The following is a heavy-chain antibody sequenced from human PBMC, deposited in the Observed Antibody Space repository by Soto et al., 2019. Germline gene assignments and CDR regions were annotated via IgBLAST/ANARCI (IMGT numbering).Heavy chain of an antibody. J-gene: IGHJ4*02. CDR2: INHSGST. CDR3: ARGNMVRGVKLDY. V-gene: IGHV4-34*01. D-gene: IGHD3-10*01. Sequence: PSETLSLTCAVYGGSFSGYYWRWIRQPPGKGLEWIGEINHSGSTNYNPSLKSRVTISVDTSKNQFSLKLSSVTAADTAVYYCARGNMVRGVKLDYWGQGTLVTVS. CDR1: GGSFSGYY.